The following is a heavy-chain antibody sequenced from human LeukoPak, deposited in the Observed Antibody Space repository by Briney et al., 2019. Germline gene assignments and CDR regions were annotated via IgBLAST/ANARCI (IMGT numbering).Heavy chain of an antibody. D-gene: IGHD5-24*01. J-gene: IGHJ4*02. CDR3: ARTRDGYSFFDY. Sequence: GASVKVSCKASGGTFSSYAISWVRQAPGQGLEWMGGIIPIFGTANYAQKFQGRVTITADKSTSTAYMELSSLRSEDTAVYYCARTRDGYSFFDYWGQGTLVTVSS. CDR1: GGTFSSYA. V-gene: IGHV1-69*06. CDR2: IIPIFGTA.